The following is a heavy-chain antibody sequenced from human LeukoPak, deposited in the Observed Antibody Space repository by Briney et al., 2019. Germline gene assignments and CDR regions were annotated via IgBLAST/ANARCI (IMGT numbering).Heavy chain of an antibody. Sequence: SETLSLTCAVYGGSFSGYYWSWIRQPPGKGLEWIGEINHSGSTNYNPSLKSRVTISVDTSKNQFSLKLSSVTATDTSVYYCSRSARLQIFVGRTWLDSWGQGTMVTVTS. J-gene: IGHJ3*02. CDR3: SRSARLQIFVGRTWLDS. CDR1: GGSFSGYY. CDR2: INHSGST. V-gene: IGHV4-34*01. D-gene: IGHD4-11*01.